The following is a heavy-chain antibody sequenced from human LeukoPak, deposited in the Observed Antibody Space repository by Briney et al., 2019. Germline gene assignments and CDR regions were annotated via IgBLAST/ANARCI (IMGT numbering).Heavy chain of an antibody. D-gene: IGHD3-3*01. CDR1: DGSFTSSNYF. CDR3: AREGYDFWSGSPDY. J-gene: IGHJ4*02. V-gene: IGHV4-39*02. Sequence: SETLSLTCTVSDGSFTSSNYFWGWVRQPPGKGLEWIGSIYHSGSTDYNPSLKCRVTISVDTSKNQFSLKLSSVTAADTAVYYCAREGYDFWSGSPDYWGQGTLVTVSS. CDR2: IYHSGST.